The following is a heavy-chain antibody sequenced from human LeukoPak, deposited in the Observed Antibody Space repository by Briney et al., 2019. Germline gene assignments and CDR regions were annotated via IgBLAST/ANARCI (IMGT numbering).Heavy chain of an antibody. CDR3: ARLSLIAAAGDFDC. Sequence: PSETLSLTCTVSGGSISSSSYYWGWIRQPPGKGLEWIGSMYYSGSTYYNPSLKSRVTIYVDTSKNQFSLKMSSVTAADTAVYYCARLSLIAAAGDFDCWGQGTLVTVSS. D-gene: IGHD6-13*01. V-gene: IGHV4-39*01. CDR1: GGSISSSSYY. J-gene: IGHJ4*02. CDR2: MYYSGST.